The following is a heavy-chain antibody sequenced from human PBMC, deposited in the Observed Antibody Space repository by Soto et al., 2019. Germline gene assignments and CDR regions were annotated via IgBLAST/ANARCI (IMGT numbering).Heavy chain of an antibody. Sequence: QVQLQQWGAGLLKPSETLSLTCAVYGGSFSGYYWSWIRQPPGKGLEWIGEINHSGSTNYNPSLKSRVTISVDTSKNQFSLKLSSVTAADTAVYYCARGLPMVRARYYFDYWGQGTLVTVSS. V-gene: IGHV4-34*01. D-gene: IGHD3-10*01. CDR3: ARGLPMVRARYYFDY. CDR2: INHSGST. J-gene: IGHJ4*02. CDR1: GGSFSGYY.